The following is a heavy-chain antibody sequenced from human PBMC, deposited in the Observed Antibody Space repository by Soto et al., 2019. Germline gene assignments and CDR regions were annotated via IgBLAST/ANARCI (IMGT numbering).Heavy chain of an antibody. D-gene: IGHD6-6*01. CDR1: GYTFTGYY. CDR3: ARDSSIAASSEFDY. V-gene: IGHV1-2*04. CDR2: INPNSGGT. Sequence: ASVKVSCKASGYTFTGYYMHWVRQAPGQGLEWMGWINPNSGGTNYAQKFQGWVTMTRDTSISTAYMELSRLRSDDTAVYYCARDSSIAASSEFDYWGQGTLVTVSS. J-gene: IGHJ4*02.